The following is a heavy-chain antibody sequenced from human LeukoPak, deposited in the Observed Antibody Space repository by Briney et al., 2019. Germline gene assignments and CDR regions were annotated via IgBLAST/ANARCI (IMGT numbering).Heavy chain of an antibody. CDR2: ISYDGSNK. Sequence: PGGSLRLSCAASGFTFSSYGMHWVRQAPGKGREWGAVISYDGSNKYYADSVKGRFTISRDNSKNTLYLQMNSLRAEDTAVYYCAKDGSYYYDSSGYYSDYWGQGTLVTVSS. J-gene: IGHJ4*02. CDR1: GFTFSSYG. V-gene: IGHV3-30*18. D-gene: IGHD3-22*01. CDR3: AKDGSYYYDSSGYYSDY.